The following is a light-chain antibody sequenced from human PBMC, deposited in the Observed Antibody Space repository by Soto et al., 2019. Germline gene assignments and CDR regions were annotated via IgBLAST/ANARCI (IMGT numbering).Light chain of an antibody. V-gene: IGKV1-27*01. J-gene: IGKJ1*01. Sequence: DIPTTLYLATLSASLGNTLPIPCRASQSISGWFASYQQKPGNAPTLLIYGASSLLSGVPSRFSGSGSGTDFTLTISSLQPEDVGTYYCQKYNSARWTFAQGTKV. CDR3: QKYNSARWT. CDR1: QSISGW. CDR2: GAS.